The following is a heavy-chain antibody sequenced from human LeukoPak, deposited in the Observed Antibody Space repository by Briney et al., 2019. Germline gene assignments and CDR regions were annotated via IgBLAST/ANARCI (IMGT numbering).Heavy chain of an antibody. CDR1: GFTFSIYW. V-gene: IGHV3-74*01. Sequence: GGSLRLSCAASGFTFSIYWMYWVRQAPAKGLVWVSRINTDGSSTTYADSVKGRFTMSRDNAKNTVYLQMNSLRAEDTAVYYCARVLAVAGTGAFDIWGQGTMVTVSS. J-gene: IGHJ3*02. D-gene: IGHD6-19*01. CDR3: ARVLAVAGTGAFDI. CDR2: INTDGSST.